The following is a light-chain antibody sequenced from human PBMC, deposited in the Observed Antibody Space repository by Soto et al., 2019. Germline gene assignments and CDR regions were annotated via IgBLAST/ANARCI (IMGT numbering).Light chain of an antibody. J-gene: IGKJ4*01. CDR3: QQYYTTPRT. V-gene: IGKV4-1*01. CDR2: WAS. Sequence: DIVMTQSPDSLAVSLGERATINCKSSQSVLYSSNNKNYLAWYQQKPGQPPKLLIYWASTRESGVPDRFSGSGSGTDFTLTISSLQAEDVAVYSCQQYYTTPRTFGGGTKVEIK. CDR1: QSVLYSSNNKNY.